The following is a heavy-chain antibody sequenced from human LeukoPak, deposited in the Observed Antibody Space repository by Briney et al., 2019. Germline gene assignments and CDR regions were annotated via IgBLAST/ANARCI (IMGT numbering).Heavy chain of an antibody. CDR2: ISYDGSNK. CDR1: GFTFSSYG. J-gene: IGHJ4*02. V-gene: IGHV3-30*03. D-gene: IGHD6-19*01. CDR3: VRSSSGWPFDY. Sequence: PGGSLRLSCAASGFTFSSYGMHWVRQAPGKGLEWVAVISYDGSNKYYADSVKGRFTISRDDSKNTLYLQMNSLKTEDTAVYYCVRSSSGWPFDYWGQGTLVTVSS.